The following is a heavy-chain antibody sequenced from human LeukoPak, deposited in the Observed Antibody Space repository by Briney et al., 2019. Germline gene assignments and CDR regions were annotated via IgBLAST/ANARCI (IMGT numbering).Heavy chain of an antibody. D-gene: IGHD2-21*01. V-gene: IGHV3-23*01. CDR3: AKRYCGGDCPGSFDY. CDR1: GFTFSSYA. J-gene: IGHJ4*02. CDR2: ISGSGGST. Sequence: GGSLRLSCAASGFTFSSYAMSWVRQAPGKGLEWVPAISGSGGSTYCADSVKGRFTISRDNSKNTLYLQMNSLRAEDTAVYYCAKRYCGGDCPGSFDYWGQGTLVTASS.